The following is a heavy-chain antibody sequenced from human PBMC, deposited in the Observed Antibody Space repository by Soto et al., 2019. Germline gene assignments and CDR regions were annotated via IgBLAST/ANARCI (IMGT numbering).Heavy chain of an antibody. J-gene: IGHJ5*02. D-gene: IGHD2-2*02. V-gene: IGHV1-69*01. CDR1: GGTFSSET. Sequence: QVQLVQSGAEVKKPGSSVKVSCKASGGTFSSETITWVRQAPGQGLEWMGGIIPISETATYAQNFRGRVTITADESTSTVYLELSSLRSEDTAVYYCATLVPAPIKLFPRLGWFDPWGQGTLVTVSS. CDR3: ATLVPAPIKLFPRLGWFDP. CDR2: IIPISETA.